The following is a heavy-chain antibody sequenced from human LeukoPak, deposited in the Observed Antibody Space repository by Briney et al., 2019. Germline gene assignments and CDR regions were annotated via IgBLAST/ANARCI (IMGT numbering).Heavy chain of an antibody. CDR3: ANRGKYCSSTSCLGSAQVDY. Sequence: GGSLRLSCAASGFTFSSYAMSWVRQAPGKGLEWVSTISGSGGSTYYGDSVKGRFTISRDNSKNTLYLQMNSLRAEDTAVYYCANRGKYCSSTSCLGSAQVDYWGQGTLVTVSS. D-gene: IGHD2-2*01. V-gene: IGHV3-23*01. CDR1: GFTFSSYA. CDR2: ISGSGGST. J-gene: IGHJ4*02.